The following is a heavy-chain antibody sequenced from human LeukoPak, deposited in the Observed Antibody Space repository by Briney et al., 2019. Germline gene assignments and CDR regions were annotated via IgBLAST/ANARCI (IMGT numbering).Heavy chain of an antibody. V-gene: IGHV3-23*01. D-gene: IGHD6-19*01. CDR2: VSGAGGRT. J-gene: IGHJ4*02. CDR3: AKEKQWLVHRRDYFDY. Sequence: GWSLRLSCAASGFTFSDYAMSWVRQVPRKGLEWVSGVSGAGGRTYYADSVKGRFTISRDNTKNTLYLQMNSLRAEDTAIYYCAKEKQWLVHRRDYFDYWGQGTLVTVSS. CDR1: GFTFSDYA.